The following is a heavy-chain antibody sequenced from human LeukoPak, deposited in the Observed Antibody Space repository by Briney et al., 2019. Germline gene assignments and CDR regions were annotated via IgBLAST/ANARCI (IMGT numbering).Heavy chain of an antibody. CDR1: GDSISTGDYY. D-gene: IGHD5-12*01. Sequence: SETLSLTCTVSGDSISTGDYYWTWIRQPPGKGLEWIGYIHYSGTAYYNPSLKSRVTISVDTSKNQFSLKLNAVTAADTAIYFCARDVRGGYGAFDYWGQGTLVTVSA. J-gene: IGHJ4*02. V-gene: IGHV4-30-4*01. CDR3: ARDVRGGYGAFDY. CDR2: IHYSGTA.